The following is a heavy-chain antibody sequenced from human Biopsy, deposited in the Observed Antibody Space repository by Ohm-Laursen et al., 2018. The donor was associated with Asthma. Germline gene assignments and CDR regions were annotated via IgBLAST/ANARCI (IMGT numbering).Heavy chain of an antibody. V-gene: IGHV4-39*01. J-gene: IGHJ6*02. CDR1: GGYMRSGNYY. D-gene: IGHD6-13*01. CDR3: VRGSSSWHHGPFHYYYGLDA. Sequence: GTLSLTCGLSSGSGGYMRSGNYYWGWIRQPPGKGLEWIGSIYYSGTTYYNPSLESRVTVSADTSKNQFSLKLTSVTAADTAVYYCVRGSSSWHHGPFHYYYGLDAWGQGTTATVSS. CDR2: IYYSGTT.